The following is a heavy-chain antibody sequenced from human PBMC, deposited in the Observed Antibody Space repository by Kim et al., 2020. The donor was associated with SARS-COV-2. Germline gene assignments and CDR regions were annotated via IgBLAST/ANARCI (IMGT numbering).Heavy chain of an antibody. CDR2: ISSSGSTI. D-gene: IGHD5-12*01. Sequence: GGSLRLSCAASGFTFSSYEMNWVRQAPGKGLEWVSYISSSGSTIYYADSVKGRFTISRDNAKNSLYLQMNSLRAEDTAVYYCARAFRWLQLHWGQGTLVTVSS. CDR3: ARAFRWLQLH. J-gene: IGHJ4*02. CDR1: GFTFSSYE. V-gene: IGHV3-48*03.